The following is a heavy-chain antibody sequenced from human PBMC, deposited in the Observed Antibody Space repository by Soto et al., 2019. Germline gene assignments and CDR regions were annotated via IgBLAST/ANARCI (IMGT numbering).Heavy chain of an antibody. J-gene: IGHJ4*02. CDR2: INGDGSIT. Sequence: GGSLRLSCAASGFTFSSYWMHWVRQAPGEGLVWVSRINGDGSITTYADSVKGRFSISRDNAKNSLYLQMNSLRAEDTAVYFCARGSKDSYPGTRIFDFWGRGTLVTVSS. CDR3: ARGSKDSYPGTRIFDF. D-gene: IGHD3-10*01. CDR1: GFTFSSYW. V-gene: IGHV3-74*01.